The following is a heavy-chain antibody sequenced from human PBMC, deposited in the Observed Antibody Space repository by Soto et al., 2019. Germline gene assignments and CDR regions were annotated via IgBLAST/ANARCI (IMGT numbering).Heavy chain of an antibody. CDR2: IYWDDDK. J-gene: IGHJ6*02. V-gene: IGHV2-5*02. Sequence: QITLKESGPPLVKPTQTLTLTCTFSGFSLSTSGVGVGWIRQPPGKALEWLALIYWDDDKRYSPSLKSRLTTXKXPXXNQVVLTMTNMDPVDTATYYCAHREFYGDYYGMDVWGQGTTVTVSS. CDR1: GFSLSTSGVG. D-gene: IGHD4-17*01. CDR3: AHREFYGDYYGMDV.